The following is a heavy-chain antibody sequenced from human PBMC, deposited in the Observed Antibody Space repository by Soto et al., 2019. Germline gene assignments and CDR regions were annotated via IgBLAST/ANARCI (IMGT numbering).Heavy chain of an antibody. CDR3: ATLWFGEPPS. J-gene: IGHJ5*02. V-gene: IGHV4-39*01. Sequence: QLQLQESGPGLVKPSETLSLTCTVSGGSISSSYYWGWIRQPPGKGLEWIGSIYYSGSTYYNPSLKSRVTISVDTSKNQFSLELRSVTAADTAVYYCATLWFGEPPSWGQGTLVTVSS. CDR2: IYYSGST. CDR1: GGSISSSYY. D-gene: IGHD3-10*01.